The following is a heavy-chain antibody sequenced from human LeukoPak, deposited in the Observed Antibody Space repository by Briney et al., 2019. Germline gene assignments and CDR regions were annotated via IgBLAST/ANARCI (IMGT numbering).Heavy chain of an antibody. CDR1: GFTVTTKS. Sequence: PGGSLRLSCAASGFTVTTKSMAWVRQAPGRGLEWVSVFYSPGSTYYADSVHGRFTISRDNSLNTLFLQMNSLRVEDTAVYYCASARESCIGSTCYEYFHHWGQGTPLTVPS. CDR2: FYSPGST. D-gene: IGHD2-2*01. V-gene: IGHV3-53*01. J-gene: IGHJ1*01. CDR3: ASARESCIGSTCYEYFHH.